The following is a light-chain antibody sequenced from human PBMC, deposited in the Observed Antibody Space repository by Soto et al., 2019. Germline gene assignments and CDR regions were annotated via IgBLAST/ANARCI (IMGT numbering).Light chain of an antibody. CDR2: DVN. J-gene: IGLJ2*01. V-gene: IGLV2-14*03. CDR1: SSDVGGYNY. CDR3: ASFTRSVTVV. Sequence: QSTLTQHASVSGSPGQSITISCAGTSSDVGGYNYVSWYQQHPGKVPRLIISDVNKRPSGVSDRFSGSKSGNTASLTISGLQAEDEADYYCASFTRSVTVVFGGGTKLTVL.